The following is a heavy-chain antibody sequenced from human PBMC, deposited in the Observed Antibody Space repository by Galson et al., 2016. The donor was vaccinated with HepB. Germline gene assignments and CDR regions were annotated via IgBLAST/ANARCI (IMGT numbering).Heavy chain of an antibody. CDR1: GFTFSSYA. J-gene: IGHJ4*02. D-gene: IGHD3-22*01. Sequence: SLRLSCAASGFTFSSYAMTWVRQAPGKGLEWVSDISGSGANTYYADSVKGRFTISRDNSKNTLYLQMNSLRAEDTAIYYCAKPIYYHDGRPYTGGDHWGQGTLVTVSS. CDR3: AKPIYYHDGRPYTGGDH. CDR2: ISGSGANT. V-gene: IGHV3-23*01.